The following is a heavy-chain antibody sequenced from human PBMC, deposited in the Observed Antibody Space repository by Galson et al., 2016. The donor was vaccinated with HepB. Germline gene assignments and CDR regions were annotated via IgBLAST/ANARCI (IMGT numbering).Heavy chain of an antibody. J-gene: IGHJ4*02. CDR3: ARSSSGWYVY. Sequence: SETLSLTCTVYGGSFSNYYWTWIRQPPGKGLEWIGEINQSGSANYNPSLKSRVTISVDTSTKQFSLKLSSVTAADTAVYYCARSSSGWYVYWGQGTLVTVSS. CDR1: GGSFSNYY. CDR2: INQSGSA. D-gene: IGHD6-19*01. V-gene: IGHV4-34*01.